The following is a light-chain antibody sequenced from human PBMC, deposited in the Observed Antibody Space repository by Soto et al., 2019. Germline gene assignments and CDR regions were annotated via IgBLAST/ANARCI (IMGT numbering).Light chain of an antibody. CDR2: EVS. V-gene: IGLV2-14*01. Sequence: QSVLTQTASVSGSPGQSITISCTGTSGDVGGYYYVSWYQQLPGKAPKPMISEVSNRPSGVSNRFSGSKSGNTASLTISGLQAEDEADYYCSSYTAGGTIFGTGTKVTVL. J-gene: IGLJ1*01. CDR1: SGDVGGYYY. CDR3: SSYTAGGTI.